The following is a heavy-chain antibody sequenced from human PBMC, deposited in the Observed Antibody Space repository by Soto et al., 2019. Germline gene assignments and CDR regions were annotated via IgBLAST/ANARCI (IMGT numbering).Heavy chain of an antibody. V-gene: IGHV3-33*01. D-gene: IGHD6-13*01. CDR1: GFTFSSYA. CDR3: ARGPYSSSWYAGYYYYGMDV. J-gene: IGHJ6*02. CDR2: IWYDGSNK. Sequence: GGSLRLDWAASGFTFSSYAMHWVRQAPGKGLEPVAVIWYDGSNKYYADSVKGRFTISRDNSKNTLYLQMNSLRAEDTAVYYCARGPYSSSWYAGYYYYGMDVWGQGTTVTVSS.